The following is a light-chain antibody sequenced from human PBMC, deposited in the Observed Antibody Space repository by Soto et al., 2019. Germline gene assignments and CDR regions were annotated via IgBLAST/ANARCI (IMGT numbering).Light chain of an antibody. J-gene: IGKJ5*01. CDR3: QQRSNLPLIS. CDR2: DAS. Sequence: EIVLTQSPATLSLSPGERATLSCRASQSVSSYLACYQQKPGQPPRLLIYDASNRATGIPARFSGSGSGTAFTLTISSLEPEDFAVYYCQQRSNLPLISFGQGTRLEIK. V-gene: IGKV3-11*01. CDR1: QSVSSY.